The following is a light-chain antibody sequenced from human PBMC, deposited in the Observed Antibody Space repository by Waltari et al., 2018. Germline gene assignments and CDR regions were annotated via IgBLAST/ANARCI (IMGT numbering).Light chain of an antibody. CDR2: DVT. CDR3: SSYTSTNAVI. J-gene: IGLJ2*01. CDR1: SSDIGGYNY. Sequence: QSALTQPASVSGSPGQSITISCTGTSSDIGGYNYVPWNQQHPGKAPKLMIFDVTKRPCGPAVRFAGSKSGNTASLTICGLHSDDESDYYCSSYTSTNAVIFGGGTKVTVL. V-gene: IGLV2-14*03.